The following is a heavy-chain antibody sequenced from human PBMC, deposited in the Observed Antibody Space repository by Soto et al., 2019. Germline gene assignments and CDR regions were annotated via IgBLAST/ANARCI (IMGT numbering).Heavy chain of an antibody. V-gene: IGHV1-18*01. D-gene: IGHD2-8*01. CDR3: ARIPNERGGWFDP. CDR1: GYTFTSYG. J-gene: IGHJ5*02. CDR2: ISIYNGKT. Sequence: QVQLVQSGAEVKKPGASVKFSGKPSGYTFTSYGISWVRQPPGQGLEWLGGISIYNGKTNYVQKLQGRVTMTTDTSTSTAYMELRSLRSDDTAVYYCARIPNERGGWFDPWGQGTLVTVSS.